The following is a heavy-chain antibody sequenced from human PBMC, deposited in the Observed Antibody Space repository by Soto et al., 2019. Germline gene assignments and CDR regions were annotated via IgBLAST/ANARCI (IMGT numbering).Heavy chain of an antibody. J-gene: IGHJ4*02. CDR2: INHSGSA. V-gene: IGHV4-39*07. CDR1: GGSISSSSYY. D-gene: IGHD1-26*01. Sequence: SETLSLTCTVSGGSISSSSYYWGWIRQPPGKGLQWIGQINHSGSANYNPSLKSRVTISVHTSKSQFSLELSSVTAADTAVYYCARGLISGSHYSGGWYYFDSWGQGTQVTVSS. CDR3: ARGLISGSHYSGGWYYFDS.